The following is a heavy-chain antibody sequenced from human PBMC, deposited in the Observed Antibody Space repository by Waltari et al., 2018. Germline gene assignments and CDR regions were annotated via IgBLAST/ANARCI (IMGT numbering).Heavy chain of an antibody. CDR1: GFTFSSYA. D-gene: IGHD6-19*01. CDR2: ISGSGGST. V-gene: IGHV3-23*01. Sequence: EVQLLESGGGLVQPGGSLRLSCAASGFTFSSYATSWVRQAPGKGLEWVSAISGSGGSTYYADSVKGRFTISRDNSKNTLYLQMNSLRAEDTAVYYCAKDSSGPYSSGWRHFDYWGQGTLVTVSS. J-gene: IGHJ4*02. CDR3: AKDSSGPYSSGWRHFDY.